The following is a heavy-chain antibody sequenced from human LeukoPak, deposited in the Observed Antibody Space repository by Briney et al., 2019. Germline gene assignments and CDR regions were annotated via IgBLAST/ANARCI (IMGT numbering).Heavy chain of an antibody. CDR2: IYHSGST. CDR1: GGSISSSNW. D-gene: IGHD6-19*01. Sequence: PSETLSLTCAVSGGSISSSNWWSWVRQPPGKGLEWIGEIYHSGSTNYNPSLKSRVTISVDKSKNQFSLKLSSVTAADTAVYYCARDKNSSGWYSRYGMDVWGQGTTVTVSS. CDR3: ARDKNSSGWYSRYGMDV. V-gene: IGHV4-4*02. J-gene: IGHJ6*02.